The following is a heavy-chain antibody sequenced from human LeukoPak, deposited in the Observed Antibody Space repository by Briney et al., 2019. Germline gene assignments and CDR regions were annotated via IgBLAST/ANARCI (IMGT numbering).Heavy chain of an antibody. CDR1: GFTFSSYS. CDR3: ARDLGGPIDY. V-gene: IGHV3-48*01. Sequence: GGSLRLSCAASGFTFSSYSMNWVRQAPGKGLEWVSYISSSSSTIYYADSVKGRFTISRDNAKNSLYLQMNSLRAEDTAVYYCARDLGGPIDYWGQGTLVTVSS. D-gene: IGHD3-16*01. J-gene: IGHJ4*02. CDR2: ISSSSSTI.